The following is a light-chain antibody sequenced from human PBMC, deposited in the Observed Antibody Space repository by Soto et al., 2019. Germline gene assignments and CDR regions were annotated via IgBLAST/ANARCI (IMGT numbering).Light chain of an antibody. CDR1: QNVRGSS. Sequence: EIVLTQSPGTLSLSPGERATLSCRASQNVRGSSLAWYQQKSGQGPRLLIYGASSRATGIPDRFSGSGSGTDFTLTISRLEPEDSAVYSCQQYGDSRTFGQGTKVDIK. CDR3: QQYGDSRT. CDR2: GAS. V-gene: IGKV3-20*01. J-gene: IGKJ1*01.